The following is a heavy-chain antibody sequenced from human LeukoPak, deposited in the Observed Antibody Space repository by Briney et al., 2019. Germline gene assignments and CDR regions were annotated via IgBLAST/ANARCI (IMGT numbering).Heavy chain of an antibody. V-gene: IGHV3-30*03. CDR2: ISYDGSNK. CDR1: GFTFSSYG. CDR3: TTQGPIFGVVIIEPSFDY. J-gene: IGHJ4*02. Sequence: GGSLRLSCAASGFTFSSYGMHWVRQAPGKGLEWVAVISYDGSNKYYADSVKGRFTISRDNSKNTLYLQMNSLRAEDTAVYYCTTQGPIFGVVIIEPSFDYWGQGTLVTVSS. D-gene: IGHD3-3*01.